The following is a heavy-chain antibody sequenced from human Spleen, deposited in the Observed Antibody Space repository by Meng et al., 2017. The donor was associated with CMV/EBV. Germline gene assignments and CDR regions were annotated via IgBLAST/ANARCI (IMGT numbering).Heavy chain of an antibody. CDR2: IYSGGST. V-gene: IGHV3-53*01. CDR3: ATQGPSYSSSSPYYYGMDV. D-gene: IGHD6-6*01. Sequence: GESLKISCAASGFTVSSNYMSWVRQAPGKGLEWVSVIYSGGSTYYADSVKGRFTISRDNSKNTLYLQMNSLRAEDTAVYYCATQGPSYSSSSPYYYGMDVWGQGTTVTVSS. CDR1: GFTVSSNY. J-gene: IGHJ6*02.